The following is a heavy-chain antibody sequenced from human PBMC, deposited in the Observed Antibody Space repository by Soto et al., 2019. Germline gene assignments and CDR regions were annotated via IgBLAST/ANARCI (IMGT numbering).Heavy chain of an antibody. V-gene: IGHV1-3*01. CDR1: GYTFTSYA. CDR2: INAGNGNT. J-gene: IGHJ3*02. CDR3: AGARIMTVTTLDAFDI. Sequence: QVQLVQSGAEVKKPGASVKVSCKASGYTFTSYAMPWVRQAPGQRLEWLGWINAGNGNTKYSQKFQGRVTITRDKPASAAYMELSSLRSEDTAVYYCAGARIMTVTTLDAFDIWGQGTMVTVSS. D-gene: IGHD4-17*01.